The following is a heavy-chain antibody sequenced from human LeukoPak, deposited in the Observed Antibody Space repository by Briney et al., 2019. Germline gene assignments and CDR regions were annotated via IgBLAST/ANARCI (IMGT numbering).Heavy chain of an antibody. V-gene: IGHV1-18*01. Sequence: ASVKVSCKASGYTFTKYGINWVRQAPGQGLEWMGWISPYNSKTIYAENLQGRLSMTTDTSTSTAYMDLGRLRSDDTAVYYCARGGLVGSSDYYYYYMDVWGKGTTVTVSS. CDR1: GYTFTKYG. CDR3: ARGGLVGSSDYYYYYMDV. CDR2: ISPYNSKT. J-gene: IGHJ6*03. D-gene: IGHD1-26*01.